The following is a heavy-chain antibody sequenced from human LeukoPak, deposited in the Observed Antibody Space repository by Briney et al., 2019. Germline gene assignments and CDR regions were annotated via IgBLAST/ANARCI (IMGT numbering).Heavy chain of an antibody. CDR1: GGSISSYY. Sequence: SETLSLTCTVSGGSISSYYWSWIRQPPGKGLEWIGYIYYSGSTNYNPSLKSRVTISVDTSKNQFSLKLSSVTAADTAVYYCARGGPYDSSGYYYFPGKGIFDYWGQGTLVTVSS. J-gene: IGHJ4*02. D-gene: IGHD3-22*01. CDR2: IYYSGST. CDR3: ARGGPYDSSGYYYFPGKGIFDY. V-gene: IGHV4-59*12.